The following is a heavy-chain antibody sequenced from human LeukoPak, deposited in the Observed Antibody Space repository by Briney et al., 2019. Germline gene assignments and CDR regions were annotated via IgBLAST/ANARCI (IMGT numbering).Heavy chain of an antibody. Sequence: GGSLRLSCAASGFTFSSYAMHWVRQAPGKGLEWVAVISYDGSNKYYADSVKGRFTISRDNSKNTLYLQMNSLRAEDTAVYYCARDVRQDGSGDHADYWGQGTLVTVSS. D-gene: IGHD3-10*01. V-gene: IGHV3-30-3*01. CDR1: GFTFSSYA. J-gene: IGHJ4*02. CDR2: ISYDGSNK. CDR3: ARDVRQDGSGDHADY.